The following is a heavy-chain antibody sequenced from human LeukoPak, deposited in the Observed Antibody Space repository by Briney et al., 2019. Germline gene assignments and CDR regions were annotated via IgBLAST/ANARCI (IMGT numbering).Heavy chain of an antibody. CDR2: IYTSGST. D-gene: IGHD1-26*01. Sequence: PSQTLSLTGTVYGRSISSGSYYWSSLRQPAGKGLEWVGRIYTSGSTHNNPSLNSRANIAVDTSKNQFSLKLSSVTAADTAVYYCARGGYSGSYYPYFDYWGQGTLVTVSS. CDR3: ARGGYSGSYYPYFDY. J-gene: IGHJ4*02. CDR1: GRSISSGSYY. V-gene: IGHV4-61*02.